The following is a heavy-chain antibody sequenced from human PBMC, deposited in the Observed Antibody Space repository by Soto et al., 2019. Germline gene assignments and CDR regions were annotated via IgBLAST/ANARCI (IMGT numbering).Heavy chain of an antibody. V-gene: IGHV5-51*01. J-gene: IGHJ6*02. Sequence: RESLKISCKGSGYSFTSYWIGWVRQMPGKGLEWMGIIYPGDSDTRYSPSFQGQVTISADKSISTAYLQWSSLKASDTAMYYCARHETTVTPMYYYYYGMDVWGQGTTVTVSS. CDR2: IYPGDSDT. CDR1: GYSFTSYW. D-gene: IGHD4-4*01. CDR3: ARHETTVTPMYYYYYGMDV.